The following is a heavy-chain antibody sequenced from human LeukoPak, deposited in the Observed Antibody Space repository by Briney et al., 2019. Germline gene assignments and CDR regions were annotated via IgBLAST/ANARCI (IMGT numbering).Heavy chain of an antibody. J-gene: IGHJ3*02. CDR2: ISSNGGST. Sequence: GGSLRLSCAASGFTFSSYAMHWVRQAPGKGLEYVSAISSNGGSTYYANSVKGRFTISRDNYKNTTYLQMGSLRAEDTAVYYCASVGSWDAFDIWGQGTMVTVSS. D-gene: IGHD1-26*01. CDR1: GFTFSSYA. CDR3: ASVGSWDAFDI. V-gene: IGHV3-64*01.